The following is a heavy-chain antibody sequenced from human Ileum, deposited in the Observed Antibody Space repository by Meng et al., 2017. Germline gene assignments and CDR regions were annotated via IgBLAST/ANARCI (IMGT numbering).Heavy chain of an antibody. CDR2: AST. D-gene: IGHD7-27*01. V-gene: IGHV4-61*08. CDR1: GGSASSEGFQ. J-gene: IGHJ4*02. Sequence: QWQVRESGPGLVRPATTPSSICTVSGGSASSEGFQWGWVRQPPGKGLEWIGYASTNYNPSLKSRVTISLDTSKNQFSLELSSVTAADTAVYYCARDHWGSLDYWGQGILVTVSS. CDR3: ARDHWGSLDY.